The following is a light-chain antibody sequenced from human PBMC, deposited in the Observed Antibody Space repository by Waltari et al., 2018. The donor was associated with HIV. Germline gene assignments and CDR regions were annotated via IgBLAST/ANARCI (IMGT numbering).Light chain of an antibody. J-gene: IGLJ3*02. CDR3: QSYDSSLSGWV. V-gene: IGLV1-40*01. CDR2: GNS. CDR1: SSNIGAGYD. Sequence: QSVLTQPPSVSGAPGQRVTISCTGSSSNIGAGYDVHWYQQPPGTAPKLLIYGNSNRPSGVPDRCSGSKSSTSASLAITGLQAEDEADYYCQSYDSSLSGWVFGGGTKLTVL.